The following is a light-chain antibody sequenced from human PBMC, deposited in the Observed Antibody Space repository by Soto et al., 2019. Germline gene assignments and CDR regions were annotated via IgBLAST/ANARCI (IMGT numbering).Light chain of an antibody. V-gene: IGKV3-15*01. Sequence: EIVMTHSPSTLSVSPGERVTLSCMASQSVSSDLAWYQQKPGQAPRLLIYGASTRATGIPARFSGSGSGKDFTIAISSLQSEDFATYYCHQYNNWPPSTFGQGTKLDIK. J-gene: IGKJ2*01. CDR2: GAS. CDR1: QSVSSD. CDR3: HQYNNWPPST.